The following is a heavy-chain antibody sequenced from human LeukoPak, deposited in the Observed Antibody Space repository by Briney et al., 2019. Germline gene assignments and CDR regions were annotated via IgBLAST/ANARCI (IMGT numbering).Heavy chain of an antibody. CDR1: GYTFTSYG. V-gene: IGHV1-18*01. CDR2: ISAYNGNT. D-gene: IGHD3-3*01. J-gene: IGHJ4*02. Sequence: ASVKVSCKASGYTFTSYGISWARQAPGQGLEWMGWISAYNGNTNYAQKLQGRVTMTTDTSTSTAYMELRSLRSDDTAVYYCARDTCYDFWSGYNVVDPDDYWGQGTLVTVSS. CDR3: ARDTCYDFWSGYNVVDPDDY.